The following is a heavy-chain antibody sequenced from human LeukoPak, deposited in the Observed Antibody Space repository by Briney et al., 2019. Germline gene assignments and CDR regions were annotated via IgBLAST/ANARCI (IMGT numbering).Heavy chain of an antibody. CDR1: GFTLSTYW. V-gene: IGHV3-74*01. J-gene: IGHJ1*01. Sequence: GGSLRLSCAASGFTLSTYWMHWVRQAPGKGLVWVSRIKSDGGTNYADSVKGRFTISRDNAKKTVSLQMNSLRPEDTGVYYCARAPSEIGGYYPEYFRHWGQGTLVTVSS. CDR2: IKSDGGT. CDR3: ARAPSEIGGYYPEYFRH. D-gene: IGHD3-22*01.